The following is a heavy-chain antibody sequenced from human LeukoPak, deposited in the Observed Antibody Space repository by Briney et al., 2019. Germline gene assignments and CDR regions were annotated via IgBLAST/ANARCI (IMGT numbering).Heavy chain of an antibody. J-gene: IGHJ5*02. CDR2: IYPGDSDT. CDR3: ARGFDP. Sequence: GKGLEWMGIIYPGDSDTRYSPSFQGQVTISADKSVSTAYLQWSSLKASDTAMYYCARGFDPWGQGTLVTVSS. V-gene: IGHV5-51*01.